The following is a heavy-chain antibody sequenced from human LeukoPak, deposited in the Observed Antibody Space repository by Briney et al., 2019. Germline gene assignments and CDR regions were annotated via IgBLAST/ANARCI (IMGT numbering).Heavy chain of an antibody. V-gene: IGHV4-34*01. CDR3: ARVEYSSGWDDAFDI. CDR2: INHSGST. Sequence: SETLSLTCAVYGGSFSSYYWSWVRQPPGKGLEWIGEINHSGSTNYNPSLKSRVTISVDTSKNQFSLKLSSVTAADTAVYYCARVEYSSGWDDAFDIWGQGTMVTVSS. CDR1: GGSFSSYY. J-gene: IGHJ3*02. D-gene: IGHD6-19*01.